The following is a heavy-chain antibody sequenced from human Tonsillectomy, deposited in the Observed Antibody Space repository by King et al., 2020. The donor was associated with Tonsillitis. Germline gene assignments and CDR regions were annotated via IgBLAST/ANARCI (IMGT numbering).Heavy chain of an antibody. CDR1: GYSISSGYY. J-gene: IGHJ4*02. CDR3: ARGPPPLDYYDSSGYKREDY. D-gene: IGHD3-22*01. Sequence: VQLQESGPGLVKPSETLSLTCAVSGYSISSGYYWGWIRQPPGKGLEWIGSIYHSGSTYYNPSLKSRVTISVDTSKNQFSLKLSSVTAADTAVYYCARGPPPLDYYDSSGYKREDYWGQGTLVTVSS. CDR2: IYHSGST. V-gene: IGHV4-38-2*01.